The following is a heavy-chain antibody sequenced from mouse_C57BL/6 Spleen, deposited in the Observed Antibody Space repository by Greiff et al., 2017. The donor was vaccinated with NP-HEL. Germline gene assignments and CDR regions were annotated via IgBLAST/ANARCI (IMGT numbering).Heavy chain of an antibody. V-gene: IGHV1-64*01. J-gene: IGHJ4*01. CDR2: IHPNSGST. Sequence: QVQLQQPGAELVKPGASVKLSCKASGYTFTSYWMHWVKQRPGQGLEWIGMIHPNSGSTNYNEKFKSKATLTVDKSSSTAYMQLSSLTSEDSAVYYCARELVAKGAMDYWGQGTSVTVSS. D-gene: IGHD1-3*01. CDR3: ARELVAKGAMDY. CDR1: GYTFTSYW.